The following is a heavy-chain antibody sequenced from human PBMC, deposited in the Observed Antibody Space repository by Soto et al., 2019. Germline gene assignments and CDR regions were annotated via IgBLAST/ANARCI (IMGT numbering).Heavy chain of an antibody. V-gene: IGHV1-69*10. CDR1: GGTFSSYA. J-gene: IGHJ3*02. D-gene: IGHD2-2*01. CDR2: IIPILGIA. Sequence: ASVKVSCKASGGTFSSYAISWVQQAPGQGLEWMGGIIPILGIANYAQKFQGRVTITADKSTSTAYMELSSLRSEDTAVYYCARDPGGYCSSTSCYAFDIWGQGTMVTVSS. CDR3: ARDPGGYCSSTSCYAFDI.